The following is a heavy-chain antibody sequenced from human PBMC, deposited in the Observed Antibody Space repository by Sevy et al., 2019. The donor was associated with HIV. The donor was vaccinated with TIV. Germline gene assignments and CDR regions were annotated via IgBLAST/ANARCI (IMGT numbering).Heavy chain of an antibody. CDR2: ISYDGSNK. CDR3: AKDGGYYDSSGYLDY. J-gene: IGHJ4*02. Sequence: GGSLRLSCAASGFTFSSYGMHWVRQAPGKGREGVAVISYDGSNKYYADSVKGRFTISGDNSKNPRYLQMNSLGAEDTAVYYCAKDGGYYDSSGYLDYWGQGTLVTVSS. D-gene: IGHD3-22*01. CDR1: GFTFSSYG. V-gene: IGHV3-30*18.